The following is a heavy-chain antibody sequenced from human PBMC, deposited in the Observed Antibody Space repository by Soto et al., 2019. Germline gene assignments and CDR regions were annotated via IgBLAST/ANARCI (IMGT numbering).Heavy chain of an antibody. CDR2: ISAGNGNT. D-gene: IGHD2-21*02. CDR3: ARSIVVVTALDY. CDR1: GYTFTSYA. V-gene: IGHV1-3*01. Sequence: GASVKVSCKASGYTFTSYAMHWVRQAPGQRLEWMGWISAGNGNTKYSQKFQGRVTITRDTSASTAYMELSSLRSEDTAVYYCARSIVVVTALDYWGQGTLVTSPQ. J-gene: IGHJ4*02.